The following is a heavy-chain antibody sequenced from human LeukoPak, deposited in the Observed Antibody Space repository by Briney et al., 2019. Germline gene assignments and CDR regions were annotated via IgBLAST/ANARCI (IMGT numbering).Heavy chain of an antibody. CDR1: GFTFSSYE. CDR3: ARDRYCSSTSCPAGMDV. V-gene: IGHV3-33*08. D-gene: IGHD2-2*01. CDR2: IWYDGSNK. J-gene: IGHJ6*02. Sequence: PGGSLRLSCAASGFTFSSYEMNWVRQAPGKGLEWVAVIWYDGSNKYYADSVKGRFTISRDNSKNTLYLQMNSLRAEDTAVYYCARDRYCSSTSCPAGMDVWGQGTTVTVSS.